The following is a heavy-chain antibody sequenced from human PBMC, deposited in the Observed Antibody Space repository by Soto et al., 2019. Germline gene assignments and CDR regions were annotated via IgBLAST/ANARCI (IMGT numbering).Heavy chain of an antibody. CDR3: AKGRASDCPGCTQDY. Sequence: EVQLLESGGGLAQPGGSLRLSCAASAFTFSSYAMSWVRQAPGKGLEWVSAVSGSGDSTYYADSVKGRFTISRNTSTNTLYLQMNSLRAEDTAVYYCAKGRASDCPGCTQDYWGQGTLVTFSS. CDR2: VSGSGDST. V-gene: IGHV3-23*01. J-gene: IGHJ4*02. CDR1: AFTFSSYA. D-gene: IGHD2-21*02.